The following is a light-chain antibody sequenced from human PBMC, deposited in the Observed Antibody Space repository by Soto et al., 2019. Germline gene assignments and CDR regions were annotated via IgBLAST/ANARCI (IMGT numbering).Light chain of an antibody. CDR2: GAS. Sequence: EIVLTQSPGTLSLSPGERATLSCRASQSVSSSYLAWYQQKPGQAPRLLIYGASRRVTGIPDRFSGSGSGTDFTLTISRLEPEDFAVYYCQQYGSSPRTFGQGTKVDIK. CDR1: QSVSSSY. V-gene: IGKV3-20*01. J-gene: IGKJ1*01. CDR3: QQYGSSPRT.